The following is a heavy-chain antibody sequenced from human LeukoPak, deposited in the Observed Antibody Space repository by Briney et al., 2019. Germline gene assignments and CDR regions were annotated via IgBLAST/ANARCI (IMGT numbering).Heavy chain of an antibody. J-gene: IGHJ4*02. CDR3: TRWLQPYFGESYFDY. V-gene: IGHV4-59*08. CDR2: IYYSGST. Sequence: SETLSLTCAVSGGSISSYYWSWIRQPPGKGLEWIGYIYYSGSTNYNPSLKSRVTISVDTSKNQFSLKLSSVTAADTAVYYCTRWLQPYFGESYFDYWGQGTLVTVSS. D-gene: IGHD3-10*01. CDR1: GGSISSYY.